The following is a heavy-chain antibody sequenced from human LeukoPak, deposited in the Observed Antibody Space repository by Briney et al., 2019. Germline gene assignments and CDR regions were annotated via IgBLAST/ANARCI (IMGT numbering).Heavy chain of an antibody. CDR1: GYTFTTSW. D-gene: IGHD7-27*01. CDR3: ARHLNWGPDY. V-gene: IGHV5-51*01. CDR2: IYPGDSDP. J-gene: IGHJ4*02. Sequence: RPGGSLRLSCQGFGYTFTTSWIGWVRQMPGKGLEWMGIIYPGDSDPRYSPSFQGHVTISADKSISTAYLQWSSLKASDTAMYYCARHLNWGPDYWGQGTLVTVSS.